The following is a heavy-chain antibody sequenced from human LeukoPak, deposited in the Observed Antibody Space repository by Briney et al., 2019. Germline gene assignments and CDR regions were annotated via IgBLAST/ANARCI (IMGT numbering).Heavy chain of an antibody. J-gene: IGHJ4*02. D-gene: IGHD3-9*01. CDR2: ISYDGSNK. V-gene: IGHV3-30-3*01. Sequence: PGGSLRLSCAASGFTFSSFAFHWVRQAPGKGLEWVAVISYDGSNKYYADSVKGRFTISRDNSKNTLYLQMNSLRAGDTAVYYCARDMVGGSRYFDWLSPDYWGQGTLVTVSS. CDR1: GFTFSSFA. CDR3: ARDMVGGSRYFDWLSPDY.